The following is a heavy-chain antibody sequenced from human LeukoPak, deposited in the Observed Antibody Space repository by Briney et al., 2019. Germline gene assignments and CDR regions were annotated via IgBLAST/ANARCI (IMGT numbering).Heavy chain of an antibody. J-gene: IGHJ4*02. V-gene: IGHV3-48*03. Sequence: GGSLRLSCIASGFAFNSYEMNWVREAPGKGLEWVSYISSSGSIKHYADSVKGRFTISRDNAKNSLYLQMNSLRAEDTAVYYCARARYTSGWETLDYWGQGTLVTVSS. CDR1: GFAFNSYE. CDR2: ISSSGSIK. D-gene: IGHD6-19*01. CDR3: ARARYTSGWETLDY.